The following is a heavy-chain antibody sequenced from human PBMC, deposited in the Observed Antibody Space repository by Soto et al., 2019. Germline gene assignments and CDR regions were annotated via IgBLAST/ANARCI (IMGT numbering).Heavy chain of an antibody. CDR3: AKDRYSGTYPTDFDY. CDR2: ISYDGGNE. V-gene: IGHV3-30*18. D-gene: IGHD1-26*01. Sequence: QSGGSLRLSCAGSGFTFSSYGIHWVRQAPGKGLEWVALISYDGGNEKYTESVKDRFTISRDDSHNVAYLQMSSLRTEDTAMYYCAKDRYSGTYPTDFDYWGQGSLVTV. J-gene: IGHJ4*02. CDR1: GFTFSSYG.